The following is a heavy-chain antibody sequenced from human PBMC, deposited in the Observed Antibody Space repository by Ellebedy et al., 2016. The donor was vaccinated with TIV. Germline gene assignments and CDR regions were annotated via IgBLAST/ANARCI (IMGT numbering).Heavy chain of an antibody. Sequence: AASVKVSCKASGYTFTSDLIYWVRQAPGQGLEWMGIINPGGGGTSYAQKFQGRVTMTRDTSTSTVYMELSSLSSEDTALYYCARAPLSGVFYGMDVWGQGTTVTVSS. V-gene: IGHV1-46*01. CDR3: ARAPLSGVFYGMDV. J-gene: IGHJ6*02. CDR1: GYTFTSDL. CDR2: INPGGGGT. D-gene: IGHD3-16*02.